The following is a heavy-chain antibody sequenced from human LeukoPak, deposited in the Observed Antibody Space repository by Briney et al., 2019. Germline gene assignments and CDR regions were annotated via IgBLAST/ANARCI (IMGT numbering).Heavy chain of an antibody. CDR2: INPSGGST. CDR1: GYTFTSYY. J-gene: IGHJ6*03. D-gene: IGHD3-3*01. V-gene: IGHV1-46*01. Sequence: ASVKVSCKASGYTFTSYYMHWVRQAPGQGLEWMGIINPSGGSTSYAQKFQGRVTMTRDMSTSTVYMELSSLRSEDTAVYYCARDGERGVYFGLYYYYYYMDVWGKGTTVTVSS. CDR3: ARDGERGVYFGLYYYYYYMDV.